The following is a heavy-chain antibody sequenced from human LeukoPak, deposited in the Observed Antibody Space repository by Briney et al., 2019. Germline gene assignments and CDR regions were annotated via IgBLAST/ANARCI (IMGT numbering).Heavy chain of an antibody. Sequence: GGSLRLSCAASGFTFNNYFMSWIRQALGKGLEWVSYISSSGGTVYYAGSVKGRFTVSRDNAKNSLYLQMNSLRAEDTAVYYCARGLAVAANCFDYWGQGTLVTVSS. CDR1: GFTFNNYF. J-gene: IGHJ4*02. D-gene: IGHD6-19*01. CDR2: ISSSGGTV. V-gene: IGHV3-11*04. CDR3: ARGLAVAANCFDY.